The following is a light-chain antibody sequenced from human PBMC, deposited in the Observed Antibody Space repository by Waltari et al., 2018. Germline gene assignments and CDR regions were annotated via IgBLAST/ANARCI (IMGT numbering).Light chain of an antibody. CDR2: SVS. CDR3: SSYAGSNTLV. CDR1: SRDVGGYAS. Sequence: QSALTQPGSVSGSPGPSLTIPCTGTSRDVGGYASATWYQQHPGKAPKLMLHSVSSRPSGVSNRFSGSKSGNTASLTISGLQAEDEADYFCSSYAGSNTLVFGGGTQVTVL. J-gene: IGLJ2*01. V-gene: IGLV2-14*03.